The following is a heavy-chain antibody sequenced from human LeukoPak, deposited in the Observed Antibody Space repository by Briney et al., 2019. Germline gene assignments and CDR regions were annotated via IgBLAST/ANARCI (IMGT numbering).Heavy chain of an antibody. CDR1: VFTFTNYG. D-gene: IGHD3-16*01. CDR2: VSYEGTDK. CDR3: ARDHSLRETLDY. V-gene: IGHV3-33*05. J-gene: IGHJ4*02. Sequence: PGRCLRLSCAASVFTFTNYGIDWVRQAPGKGLEWVAIVSYEGTDKYYADSVKDRFTISRDNSKSTLFLQMNSLRVDDTAVYYCARDHSLRETLDYWGQGTLVTVSS.